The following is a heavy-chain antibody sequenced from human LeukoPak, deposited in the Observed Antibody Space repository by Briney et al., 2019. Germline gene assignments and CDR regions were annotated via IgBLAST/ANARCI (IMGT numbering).Heavy chain of an antibody. J-gene: IGHJ4*02. V-gene: IGHV4-61*02. Sequence: SETLSLTCTVSGGSISSGSYYWSWIRQPAGKGLEWIGRIYTSGSTNYNPSLKSRVTISVDTSKNQFSLKLSSVTAADTAVYYCARDLLVREPGGYWGQGTLVTVSS. D-gene: IGHD3-10*02. CDR1: GGSISSGSYY. CDR3: ARDLLVREPGGY. CDR2: IYTSGST.